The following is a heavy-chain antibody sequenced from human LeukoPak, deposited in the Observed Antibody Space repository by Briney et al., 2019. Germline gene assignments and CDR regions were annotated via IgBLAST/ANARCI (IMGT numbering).Heavy chain of an antibody. V-gene: IGHV4-34*01. Sequence: SETLSLTCAVYGGSFSGYYWSWIRQPPGKGLEWIGEINHSGSTNYNPSLKSRVTKSVDTSKNQFSLKLSSVTAADTAVYYCARGVVPAAHDYWGQGTLVTVSS. CDR2: INHSGST. CDR1: GGSFSGYY. D-gene: IGHD2-2*01. J-gene: IGHJ4*02. CDR3: ARGVVPAAHDY.